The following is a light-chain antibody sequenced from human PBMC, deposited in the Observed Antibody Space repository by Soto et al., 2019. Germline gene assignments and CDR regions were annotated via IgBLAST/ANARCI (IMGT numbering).Light chain of an antibody. J-gene: IGKJ2*01. V-gene: IGKV2-28*01. CDR3: MQALQTPPYT. CDR2: LGS. CDR1: QSLLHSNGYNY. Sequence: DIVMTQSPLSLPVTPGEPASISCRSSQSLLHSNGYNYLDWYLQKPGQSPQLLIYLGSNRASGVPDRFSGSGSCTDFTLKISSVEAEDVGVYYCMQALQTPPYTFGQGTKLEIK.